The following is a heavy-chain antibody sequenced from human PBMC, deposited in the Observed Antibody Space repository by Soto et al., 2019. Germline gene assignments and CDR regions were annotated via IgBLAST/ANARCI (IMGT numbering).Heavy chain of an antibody. CDR3: ATSPGNYYYYGMDV. CDR1: GFTFDDYA. V-gene: IGHV3-9*01. CDR2: ISWNSGSI. D-gene: IGHD3-10*01. J-gene: IGHJ6*02. Sequence: LRLSCAASGFTFDDYAMHWVRQAPGKGLEWVSGISWNSGSIGYADSVKGRFTISRGNAKNSLYLQMNSLRAEDTALYYCATSPGNYYYYGMDVWGQGTTVTVSS.